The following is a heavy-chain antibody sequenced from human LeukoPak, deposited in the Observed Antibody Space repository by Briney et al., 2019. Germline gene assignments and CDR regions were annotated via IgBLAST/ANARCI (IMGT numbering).Heavy chain of an antibody. Sequence: PSETLSLTCTVSGGSISSYYWSWIRQPPGKGLEWIGYIYYSGSTNYNPSLKSRVTISVDTSKNQFSLKLSSVTAADTAVYYCARHGYSSGWWSWGQGTLVTVSS. J-gene: IGHJ5*02. CDR1: GGSISSYY. CDR3: ARHGYSSGWWS. D-gene: IGHD6-13*01. V-gene: IGHV4-59*08. CDR2: IYYSGST.